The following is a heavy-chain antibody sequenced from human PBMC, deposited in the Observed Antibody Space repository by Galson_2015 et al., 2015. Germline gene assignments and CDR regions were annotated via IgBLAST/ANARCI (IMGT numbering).Heavy chain of an antibody. CDR1: GFTFSSYW. Sequence: SLRLSCAASGFTFSSYWMTWVRQAPGKGLEWVANIKQDGSEKYYVDSVKGRFTISRDNAKNSLYLQMNSLRAEDTAVYYCARGSSGYCGVYYFDYWGQGALVTVSS. D-gene: IGHD3-22*01. CDR2: IKQDGSEK. CDR3: ARGSSGYCGVYYFDY. J-gene: IGHJ4*02. V-gene: IGHV3-7*04.